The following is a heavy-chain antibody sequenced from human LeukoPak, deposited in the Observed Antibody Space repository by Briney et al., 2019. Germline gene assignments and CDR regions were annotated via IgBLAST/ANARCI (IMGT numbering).Heavy chain of an antibody. J-gene: IGHJ4*02. CDR2: ISGSGGST. CDR1: GVTFSSYA. CDR3: AKCAGSYYYDSSGYYGDY. V-gene: IGHV3-23*01. Sequence: GGSLRLSCAASGVTFSSYAMSWVRQAPGKGLEWVSAISGSGGSTYYADSVKGRFTISRDNSKNTLYLQMNSLRAEDTAVYYCAKCAGSYYYDSSGYYGDYWGQGTLVTVSS. D-gene: IGHD3-22*01.